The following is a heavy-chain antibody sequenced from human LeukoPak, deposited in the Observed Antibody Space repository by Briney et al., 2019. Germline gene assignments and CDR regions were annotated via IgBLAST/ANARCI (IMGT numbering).Heavy chain of an antibody. D-gene: IGHD6-13*01. CDR1: GGSISSYY. CDR3: ARMGSYSSSLY. Sequence: SETLSLTCTVSGGSISSYYWSWIRQPPGKGLEWIGYIYYSGSTNYNPSLKSRVTISVDKSKNQFSLKLSSMTAADTAVYYCARMGSYSSSLYWGQGTLVTVSS. CDR2: IYYSGST. V-gene: IGHV4-59*12. J-gene: IGHJ4*02.